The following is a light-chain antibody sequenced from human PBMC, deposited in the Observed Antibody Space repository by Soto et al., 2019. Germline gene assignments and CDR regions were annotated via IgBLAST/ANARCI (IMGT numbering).Light chain of an antibody. J-gene: IGLJ2*01. CDR1: SSNTGAGYD. CDR3: RSYDSSLNVVV. Sequence: QSVLTQPPSVSGAPGQRVTISCTGSSSNTGAGYDVHWYQQLPGSAPKLLIYDNSNRPSGVPDRFSGSKSGTSASLAITGRQAGDEADYYCRSYDSSLNVVVFGGGTKLTVL. V-gene: IGLV1-40*01. CDR2: DNS.